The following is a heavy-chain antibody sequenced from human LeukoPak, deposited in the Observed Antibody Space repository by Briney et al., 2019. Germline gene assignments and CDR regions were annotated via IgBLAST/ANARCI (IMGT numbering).Heavy chain of an antibody. CDR1: GYSFTSYW. CDR2: IYPGDSDT. V-gene: IGHV5-51*01. J-gene: IGHJ6*03. CDR3: ARLRTGDRVGYYMDV. D-gene: IGHD7-27*01. Sequence: GESLKISCKGSGYSFTSYWIGWVRQMPGKGLEWMGIIYPGDSDTRYSPSFQGQVTISADKSISTAYLQWSSLKASDTAMYYCARLRTGDRVGYYMDVWGKGTTVTVSS.